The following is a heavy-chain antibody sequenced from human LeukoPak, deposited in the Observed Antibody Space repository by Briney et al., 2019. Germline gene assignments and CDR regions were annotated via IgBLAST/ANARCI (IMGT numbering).Heavy chain of an antibody. D-gene: IGHD4-17*01. Sequence: GGPLRLSCAASGFTFSSHAMSWVRQAPGKGLEWVSAISGSGGSTYYADSVKGRFTISSDNSKNTLYLQMNSLRAEDTAVYYCAKQNTRYGDSSYDYWGQGTLVTVSS. CDR2: ISGSGGST. V-gene: IGHV3-23*01. CDR3: AKQNTRYGDSSYDY. CDR1: GFTFSSHA. J-gene: IGHJ4*02.